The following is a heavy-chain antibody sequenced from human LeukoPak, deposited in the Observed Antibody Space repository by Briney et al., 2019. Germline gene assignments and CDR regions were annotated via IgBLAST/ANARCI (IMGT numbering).Heavy chain of an antibody. J-gene: IGHJ4*02. V-gene: IGHV4-39*01. Sequence: SETLSLTCTVSGGSISSSSYYWGWISQPPGKGLEWIGSIYYSGSTYYNPSLKSRVTISVDTSKNQFSLKLSSVTAADTAVYYCASHLEGITIFGVVSYYFDYWGQGTLVTVSS. CDR2: IYYSGST. D-gene: IGHD3-3*01. CDR1: GGSISSSSYY. CDR3: ASHLEGITIFGVVSYYFDY.